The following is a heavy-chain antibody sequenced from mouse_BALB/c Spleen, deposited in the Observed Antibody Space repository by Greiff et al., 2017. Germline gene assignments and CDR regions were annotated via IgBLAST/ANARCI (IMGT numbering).Heavy chain of an antibody. CDR1: GFTFSDYY. Sequence: EVKLMESGGGLVKPGGSLKLSCAASGFTFSDYYMYWVRQTPEKRLEWVATISDGGSYTYYPDSVKGRFTISRDNAKNNLYLQMSSLKSEDTAMYYCARDNNVYAMDYWGQGTSVTVSS. CDR2: ISDGGSYT. V-gene: IGHV5-4*02. CDR3: ARDNNVYAMDY. D-gene: IGHD6-1*01. J-gene: IGHJ4*01.